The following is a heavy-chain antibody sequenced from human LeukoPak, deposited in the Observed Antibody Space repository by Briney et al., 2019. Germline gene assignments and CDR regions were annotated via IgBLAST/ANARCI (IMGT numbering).Heavy chain of an antibody. CDR1: GFTFSSYA. CDR2: ISSSSSYI. V-gene: IGHV3-21*01. D-gene: IGHD1-26*01. J-gene: IGHJ4*02. Sequence: GGSLRLSCAASGFTFSSYAMSWVRQAPGKGLEWVSSISSSSSYIYYADSVKGRFTISRDNAKNSLYLQMNSLRAEDTAVYYCARGVANSGSYRRDYWGQGTLVTVSS. CDR3: ARGVANSGSYRRDY.